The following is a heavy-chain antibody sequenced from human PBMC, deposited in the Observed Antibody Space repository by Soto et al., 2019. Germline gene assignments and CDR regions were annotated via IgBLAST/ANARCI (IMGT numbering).Heavy chain of an antibody. CDR2: IRRISGDI. Sequence: EVQLVESGGGLVKPGGSLRLSCAASGFTFSDYTMNWVRQAPGKGLEWVSSIRRISGDIYYAHSVKGRFTISRDNAKNSLYLQMNSLRAEDTAVYYCARDNWFDPWGQGTLVTVSS. CDR3: ARDNWFDP. CDR1: GFTFSDYT. J-gene: IGHJ5*02. V-gene: IGHV3-21*01.